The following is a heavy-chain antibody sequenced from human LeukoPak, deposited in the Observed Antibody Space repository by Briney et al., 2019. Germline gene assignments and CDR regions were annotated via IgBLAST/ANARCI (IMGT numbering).Heavy chain of an antibody. CDR3: AKPISGGLAVTADWFRP. CDR1: GGSISSSDYY. D-gene: IGHD6-19*01. V-gene: IGHV4-31*03. CDR2: VHHSGSA. J-gene: IGHJ5*02. Sequence: SETLSLTCSVSGGSISSSDYYWSWIRQYPGKGLEWVGYVHHSGSASYNPSLKSRVTISGDTSKNQFSLKLSSVTAADTAVYYCAKPISGGLAVTADWFRPWGQGTLVVVSS.